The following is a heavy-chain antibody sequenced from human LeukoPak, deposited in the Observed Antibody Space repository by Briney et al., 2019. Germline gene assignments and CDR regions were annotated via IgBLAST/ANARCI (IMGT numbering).Heavy chain of an antibody. J-gene: IGHJ4*02. CDR1: GYTFTDYY. Sequence: ASVKVSCKASGYTFTDYYMHWVRQAPGQGLEWMGIINPSGGSTSYAQKFQGRVTMTRDTSISTAYMELSRLRSDDTAVYYCARDGSGSYYPDFYFDYWGQGTLVTVSS. CDR3: ARDGSGSYYPDFYFDY. CDR2: INPSGGST. V-gene: IGHV1-46*01. D-gene: IGHD3-10*01.